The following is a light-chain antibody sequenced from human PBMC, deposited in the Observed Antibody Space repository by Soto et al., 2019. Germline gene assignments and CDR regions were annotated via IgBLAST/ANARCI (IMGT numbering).Light chain of an antibody. CDR3: QQYNSYRYT. J-gene: IGKJ2*01. CDR2: DAS. Sequence: DIQMTQSPSTLSASVGDRVIITCRASQSISSWLAWYQQKPGKAPKLLIYDASSLESGVPSRFSGSGSGTEFTLTISSLQPDDFATYYCQQYNSYRYTFGQGTKLEIK. V-gene: IGKV1-5*01. CDR1: QSISSW.